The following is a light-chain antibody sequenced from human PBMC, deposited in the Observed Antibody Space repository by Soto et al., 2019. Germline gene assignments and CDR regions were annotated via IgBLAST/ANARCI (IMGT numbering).Light chain of an antibody. CDR1: QSVSSN. CDR2: GAS. CDR3: QQYGSSLCT. V-gene: IGKV3-20*01. Sequence: TQSQATLSVSPGERATLSFRSSQSVSSNLAWYQHKPGQAPRLLIYGASSRATGIPDRFSGSGSGTDFTLTISRLQPEDFVVYYCQQYGSSLCTFGQGTKVDIK. J-gene: IGKJ1*01.